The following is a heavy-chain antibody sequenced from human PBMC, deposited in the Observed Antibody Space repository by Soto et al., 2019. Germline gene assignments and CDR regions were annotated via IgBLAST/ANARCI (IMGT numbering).Heavy chain of an antibody. CDR3: ARFMTYYYDSSGYYASD. CDR2: ISAYNGNT. D-gene: IGHD3-22*01. Sequence: ASVKVSCKASGYTFTIYGISWVRQAPGQGLEWMGWISAYNGNTNYAQKLQGRVTMTTDTSTSTAYMELRSLRSDDTAVYYCARFMTYYYDSSGYYASDWGQGTLVTVSS. J-gene: IGHJ4*02. V-gene: IGHV1-18*01. CDR1: GYTFTIYG.